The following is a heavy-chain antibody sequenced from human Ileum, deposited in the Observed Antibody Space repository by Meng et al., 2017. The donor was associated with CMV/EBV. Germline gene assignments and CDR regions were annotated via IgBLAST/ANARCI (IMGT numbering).Heavy chain of an antibody. CDR1: GGSISNYY. CDR2: IYTSGTT. CDR3: ARNYGSGNWNFFHY. Sequence: VQLKESGPGLVKTSETLSLTCYVSGGSISNYYWSWIRQPAGKGLEWIAHIYTSGTTNYNPSLKSRVTMSVDTSRNQFSLKLTSVTAADTAVYYCARNYGSGNWNFFHYWGQGTLVTVSS. V-gene: IGHV4-4*07. D-gene: IGHD3-10*01. J-gene: IGHJ4*02.